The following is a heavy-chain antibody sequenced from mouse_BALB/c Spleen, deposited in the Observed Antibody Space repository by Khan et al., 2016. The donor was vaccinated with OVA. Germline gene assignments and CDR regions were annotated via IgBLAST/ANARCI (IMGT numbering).Heavy chain of an antibody. CDR1: GYTFTDYY. V-gene: IGHV1-77*01. Sequence: QVQLKQSGAELARPGASVKLSCTASGYTFTDYYINWVKQRTGQGLEWIGEISPGSGDTYYNEKFKGKATLSAAKSSTTAYLQISSLTSEASAVYFWSRRNYFGYTFAYWGQGTLVTVSA. CDR2: ISPGSGDT. J-gene: IGHJ3*01. D-gene: IGHD1-2*01. CDR3: SRRNYFGYTFAY.